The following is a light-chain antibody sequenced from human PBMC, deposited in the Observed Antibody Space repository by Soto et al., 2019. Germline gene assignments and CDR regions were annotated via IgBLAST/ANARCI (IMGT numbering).Light chain of an antibody. J-gene: IGLJ1*01. CDR3: TAYTGSSTSYV. CDR2: GVS. CDR1: RSDIGSYNY. V-gene: IGLV2-14*01. Sequence: QSALTQPASVSGSPGQSITISCSGTRSDIGSYNYVAWSQQFPGKTSKLLIYGVSNRPSGVSSRFSGSKSGNTASLTISGLHAEDKADYYCTAYTGSSTSYVFGSGTKVTF.